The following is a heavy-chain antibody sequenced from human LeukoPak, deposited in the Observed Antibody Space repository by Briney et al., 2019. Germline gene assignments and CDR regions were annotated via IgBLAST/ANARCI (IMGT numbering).Heavy chain of an antibody. Sequence: GASVKVSCKASGFTFTRSAMQWVRQARGQRLEWIGWIVVGSGNTKYAQKFQERVTITRDMSTGTAYMELSSLRSEDTAVYYCAASGFGFGELPSYFYYYMDVWGKGTTVTASS. CDR2: IVVGSGNT. V-gene: IGHV1-58*02. J-gene: IGHJ6*03. CDR3: AASGFGFGELPSYFYYYMDV. D-gene: IGHD3-10*01. CDR1: GFTFTRSA.